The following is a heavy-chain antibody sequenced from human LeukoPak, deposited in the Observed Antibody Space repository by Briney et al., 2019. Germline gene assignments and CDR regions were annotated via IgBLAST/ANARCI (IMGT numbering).Heavy chain of an antibody. V-gene: IGHV3-49*04. D-gene: IGHD4-17*01. CDR3: TRHGNGEGDYYYYMDV. Sequence: GGSLRLSCTASGFTFGDYAMSWVRQAPGKGLGWVGFIRSKAYGGTTEYAASVKGRFTISRDDSKSIAYLQMNSLKTEDTAVYYCTRHGNGEGDYYYYMDVWGKGTTVTVSS. J-gene: IGHJ6*03. CDR1: GFTFGDYA. CDR2: IRSKAYGGTT.